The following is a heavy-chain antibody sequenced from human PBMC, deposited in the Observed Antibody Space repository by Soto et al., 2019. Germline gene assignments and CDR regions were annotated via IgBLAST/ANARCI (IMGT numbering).Heavy chain of an antibody. CDR3: ARELGINYGIDV. D-gene: IGHD3-16*01. CDR1: GFTFTAYA. CDR2: INAGNGNT. Sequence: GASVKVSCKASGFTFTAYAMYWVRQAPGQSLEWMGWINAGNGNTKYSQNFQGRVTITRDTSASTASMELSSLTSEDTAVYYCARELGINYGIDVWGQGTTVTVSS. V-gene: IGHV1-3*01. J-gene: IGHJ6*02.